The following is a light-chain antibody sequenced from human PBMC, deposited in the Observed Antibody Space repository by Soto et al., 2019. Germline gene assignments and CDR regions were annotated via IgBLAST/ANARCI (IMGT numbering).Light chain of an antibody. Sequence: VLTQSPRTLSLSPGERATLSCRASQNVNNNFVAWYQQKHGQAPSLLIYGVSDRATGVPDRFSGSGSGTDFTLTISRLEPEDFAVYYCQQHGASITFGGGTRVENK. CDR2: GVS. J-gene: IGKJ4*01. CDR3: QQHGASIT. V-gene: IGKV3-20*01. CDR1: QNVNNNF.